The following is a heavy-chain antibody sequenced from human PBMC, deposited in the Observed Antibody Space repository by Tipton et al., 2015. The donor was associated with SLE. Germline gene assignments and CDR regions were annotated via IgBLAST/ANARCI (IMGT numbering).Heavy chain of an antibody. V-gene: IGHV4-34*01. CDR3: ARGYCSGGSCSYWYFDL. D-gene: IGHD2-15*01. CDR1: GGSFSGYY. J-gene: IGHJ2*01. Sequence: QLVQSGGRVVQIGTSLRLSCAVYGGSFSGYYWSWIRQPPGKGLEWIGEINHSGSTNYNPSLKSRVTISVDTSKNQFSLKLSSVTAADTAVYYCARGYCSGGSCSYWYFDLWGRGTLVTVSS. CDR2: INHSGST.